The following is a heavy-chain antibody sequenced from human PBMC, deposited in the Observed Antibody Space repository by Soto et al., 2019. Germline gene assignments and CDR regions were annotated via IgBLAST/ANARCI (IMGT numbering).Heavy chain of an antibody. CDR2: IIPILGIA. D-gene: IGHD6-19*01. CDR3: ARDLDSSGFFDY. J-gene: IGHJ4*02. CDR1: GGTFSSYT. V-gene: IGHV1-69*04. Sequence: ASVKVSCKASGGTFSSYTIGWVRQAPGQGLEWMGRIIPILGIANYAQKFQGRVTITADKSTSTAYMELSSLRSEDTAVYYCARDLDSSGFFDYWGQGTLVTVSS.